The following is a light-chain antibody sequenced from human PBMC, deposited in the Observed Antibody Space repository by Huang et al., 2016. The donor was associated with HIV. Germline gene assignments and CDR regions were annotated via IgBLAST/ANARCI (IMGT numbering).Light chain of an antibody. J-gene: IGKJ1*01. CDR3: QQDGRSRWT. CDR2: GAS. V-gene: IGKV3-20*01. Sequence: EIVLTQSPGVLSLSPGQRATLSCRASHSVSSNYLAWYQQKPGQATILLSYGASTRATDIPERFSGSGSETDFTLSISRLEPEDLAVYYCQQDGRSRWTFGQGTKVEIK. CDR1: HSVSSNY.